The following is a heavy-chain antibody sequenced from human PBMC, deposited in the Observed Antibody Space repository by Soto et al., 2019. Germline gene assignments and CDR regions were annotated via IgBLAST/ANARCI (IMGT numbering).Heavy chain of an antibody. D-gene: IGHD3-22*01. CDR3: ALYHSRPGYFDY. CDR2: ISPYNDNT. CDR1: GYTFTSYG. V-gene: IGHV1-18*01. Sequence: ASVKGYCKASGYTFTSYGISWVRQAPGQGLEYMGWISPYNDNTHYAQNLQGRVTVTADTSTSTAYMELRSLRSDDTAVYYCALYHSRPGYFDYWGQGTLVTVSS. J-gene: IGHJ4*02.